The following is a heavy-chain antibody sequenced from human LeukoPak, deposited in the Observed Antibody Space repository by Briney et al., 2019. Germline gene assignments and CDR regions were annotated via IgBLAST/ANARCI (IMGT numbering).Heavy chain of an antibody. CDR3: ARDRAWNYFDY. CDR1: GFTFSRHG. CDR2: ISNDGSRK. Sequence: PGGSLRLSCAPSGFTFSRHGMHWVRQAPGKGLEWVAIISNDGSRKYYAYSVEGRFTISRDNSKNTLYLQMDSLRAEDTAAYYCARDRAWNYFDYWGQGTLVTVSS. D-gene: IGHD3-3*01. J-gene: IGHJ4*02. V-gene: IGHV3-30*03.